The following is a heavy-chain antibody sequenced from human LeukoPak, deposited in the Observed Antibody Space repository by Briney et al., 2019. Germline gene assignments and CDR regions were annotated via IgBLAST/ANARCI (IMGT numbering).Heavy chain of an antibody. D-gene: IGHD4-17*01. CDR3: ASIAVTTDYYYYGMDV. Sequence: SVKVSCKASGGTFSSYAISWVRQAPGQGLEWMGGIIPIFGTANYAQKFQGRVTITADKSTSTAYMELSSLRSGDTAVYYCASIAVTTDYYYYGMDVWGKGTTVTVSS. J-gene: IGHJ6*04. V-gene: IGHV1-69*06. CDR2: IIPIFGTA. CDR1: GGTFSSYA.